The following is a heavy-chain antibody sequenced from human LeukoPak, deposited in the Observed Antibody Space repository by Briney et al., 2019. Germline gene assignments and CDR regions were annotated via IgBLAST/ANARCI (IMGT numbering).Heavy chain of an antibody. CDR1: VGTFSCYA. J-gene: IGHJ4*02. CDR3: ARAGDYCSSTSCEDRFDY. V-gene: IGHV1-69*01. Sequence: ASMKVSCQASVGTFSCYAISWVGQAPGQGLDWMGGIIPIFVTANSAQKFQARVTITADESTSTAYMELLSLRSEDTAVYYCARAGDYCSSTSCEDRFDYWGQGTLVTVSS. CDR2: IIPIFVTA. D-gene: IGHD2-2*01.